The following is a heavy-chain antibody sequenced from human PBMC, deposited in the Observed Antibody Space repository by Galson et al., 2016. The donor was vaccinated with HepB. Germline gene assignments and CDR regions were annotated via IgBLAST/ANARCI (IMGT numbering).Heavy chain of an antibody. CDR3: ARMATRLYFDY. Sequence: ETLSLTCAVSGDSISSSSYYWGWVRQPPGKGLEWIGNIYYSERTFYNPSLKSRVTISVDTSKNQFSLNVNSVTAADTAVYFCARMATRLYFDYWGQGILVTVSS. CDR1: GDSISSSSYY. V-gene: IGHV4-39*01. CDR2: IYYSERT. D-gene: IGHD4-23*01. J-gene: IGHJ4*01.